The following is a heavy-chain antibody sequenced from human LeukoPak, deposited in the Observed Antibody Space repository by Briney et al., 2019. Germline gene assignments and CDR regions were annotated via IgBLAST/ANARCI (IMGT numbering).Heavy chain of an antibody. CDR3: AKDASGSYYSFDY. Sequence: PGRSLRLSCAASGFTFSSYGMHWVRQAPGKGLEWVAFIRYDGSNKYYADSVKGRYTISRDNSKNTLYLQMNSLRAEDTAVYYCAKDASGSYYSFDYWGQGTLVTVSS. CDR1: GFTFSSYG. CDR2: IRYDGSNK. J-gene: IGHJ4*02. V-gene: IGHV3-30*02. D-gene: IGHD1-26*01.